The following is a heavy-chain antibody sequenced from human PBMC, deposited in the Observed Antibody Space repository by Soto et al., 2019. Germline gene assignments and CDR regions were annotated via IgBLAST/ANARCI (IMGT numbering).Heavy chain of an antibody. V-gene: IGHV1-3*01. J-gene: IGHJ5*02. D-gene: IGHD6-13*01. Sequence: QVQLVQSGAEVKKPGASVKVSCKASGYTFTSYAMHWVRQAPGQRLEWMGWINAGNGNTKYSQKFQGRVTIHRDTYARKAYMELSRLRSEDPAVYYCARDVAAAAPWGQGTLVTVSS. CDR3: ARDVAAAAP. CDR2: INAGNGNT. CDR1: GYTFTSYA.